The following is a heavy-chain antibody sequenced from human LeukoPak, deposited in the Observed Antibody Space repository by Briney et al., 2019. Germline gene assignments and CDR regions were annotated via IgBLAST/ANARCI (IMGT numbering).Heavy chain of an antibody. CDR3: AKSTSPLYYYYGMDV. V-gene: IGHV3-23*01. CDR1: GFTFSSNA. Sequence: GGSLRLSCAASGFTFSSNAMSWVRQAPGKGLEWVSHINGGGNTDYADSVKGRFTISRDNSKNTLYLQLNSLRAEDTAVYYCAKSTSPLYYYYGMDVWGQGTTVTVSS. CDR2: INGGGNT. D-gene: IGHD2-2*01. J-gene: IGHJ6*02.